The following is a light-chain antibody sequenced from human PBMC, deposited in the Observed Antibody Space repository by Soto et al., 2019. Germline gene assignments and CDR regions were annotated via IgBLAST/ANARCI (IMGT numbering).Light chain of an antibody. CDR3: LQYHNLWA. CDR2: RAS. Sequence: ILMTQSLATVSVSPGESATLSCRASQNIYYNVAWYQHRPGQAPRLLIYRASTRAPGVPARFSGSGSGTEFTLTISSLQPEDFTVYSCLQYHNLWALGQGTKVEI. CDR1: QNIYYN. J-gene: IGKJ1*01. V-gene: IGKV3-15*01.